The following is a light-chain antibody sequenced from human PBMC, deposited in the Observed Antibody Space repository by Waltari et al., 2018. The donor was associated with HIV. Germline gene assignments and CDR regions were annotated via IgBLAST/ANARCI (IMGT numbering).Light chain of an antibody. Sequence: QSALTQPASVSGSPGQSITISCTGTSSDVGGYNYVSWYQQHPGKAPKLMLYEVSTRPSGVSNRFSGSKSGNTASLTISGLQAEDEADYYCSSYTSSSTLHVVFGGGTKLTVL. CDR3: SSYTSSSTLHVV. CDR1: SSDVGGYNY. CDR2: EVS. J-gene: IGLJ2*01. V-gene: IGLV2-14*01.